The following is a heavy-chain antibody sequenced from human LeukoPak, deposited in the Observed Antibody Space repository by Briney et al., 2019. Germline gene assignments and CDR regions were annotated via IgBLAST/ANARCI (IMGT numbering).Heavy chain of an antibody. CDR2: ISERGGST. D-gene: IGHD2-2*02. CDR3: AKARSGSSSSCYNY. J-gene: IGHJ4*02. Sequence: GGSLRLSCVVSGITLSNYGMSWVRQAPGKGLEWVSGISERGGSTNYADSVKGRFIISRDTSKNTVYLQMNSLRVEDTAVYYCAKARSGSSSSCYNYWGQGTLVTVSS. V-gene: IGHV3-23*01. CDR1: GITLSNYG.